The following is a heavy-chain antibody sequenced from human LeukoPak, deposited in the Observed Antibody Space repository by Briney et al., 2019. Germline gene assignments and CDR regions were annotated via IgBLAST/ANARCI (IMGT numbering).Heavy chain of an antibody. Sequence: GGSLRLSCAASGFTFSSYSMNWVRQAPGKGLEWVSSISSSSSYIYYADSVKGRFTISRDNAKNSLYLQMNSLRAEDTAVYYCARGAARMVEMGTIISFEYWGQGTLVTVSS. J-gene: IGHJ4*02. CDR2: ISSSSSYI. V-gene: IGHV3-21*01. CDR3: ARGAARMVEMGTIISFEY. D-gene: IGHD5-24*01. CDR1: GFTFSSYS.